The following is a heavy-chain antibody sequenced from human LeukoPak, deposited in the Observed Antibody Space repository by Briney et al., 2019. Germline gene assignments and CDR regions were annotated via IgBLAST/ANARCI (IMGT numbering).Heavy chain of an antibody. V-gene: IGHV4-39*01. D-gene: IGHD2-2*01. CDR3: ARHAGCSSTSCYGWLGFGNYYYMDV. CDR2: IYYSGST. J-gene: IGHJ6*03. Sequence: SETLSLTCTVSGGSISSSSYYWGWIRQPPGKGLEWIGSIYYSGSTYYNPSLKSRVTISVDTSKNQFSLKLSSVTAADTAVYYCARHAGCSSTSCYGWLGFGNYYYMDVWGKGTTVTVSS. CDR1: GGSISSSSYY.